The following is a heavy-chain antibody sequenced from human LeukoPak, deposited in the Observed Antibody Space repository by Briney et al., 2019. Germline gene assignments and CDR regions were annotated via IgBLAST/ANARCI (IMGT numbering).Heavy chain of an antibody. V-gene: IGHV4-59*01. J-gene: IGHJ4*02. CDR3: ARGSSGVYSNYVRLLFDY. D-gene: IGHD4-11*01. CDR1: GGSISSYY. Sequence: SETLSLTCTVSGGSISSYYWSWIRQPPGKGLEWIGYIYHSGSTNYNPSLKSRATISGDTSKNQFSLKLSSVTAADTAVYYCARGSSGVYSNYVRLLFDYWGQGTLVTVSS. CDR2: IYHSGST.